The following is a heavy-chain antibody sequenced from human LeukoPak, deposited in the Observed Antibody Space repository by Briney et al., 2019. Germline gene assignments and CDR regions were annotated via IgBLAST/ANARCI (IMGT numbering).Heavy chain of an antibody. CDR1: GGSISNYY. Sequence: PSETLCLTCTVSGGSISNYYWSRIRQPPGKGLEWIGYIYYSGSTNYNPSLKSRVTISVDTSKNQFSLKLISVTAADTAVYYCAREGIAAAGTIGSTWFDPWGQGTLVTVSS. V-gene: IGHV4-59*01. D-gene: IGHD6-13*01. CDR3: AREGIAAAGTIGSTWFDP. J-gene: IGHJ5*02. CDR2: IYYSGST.